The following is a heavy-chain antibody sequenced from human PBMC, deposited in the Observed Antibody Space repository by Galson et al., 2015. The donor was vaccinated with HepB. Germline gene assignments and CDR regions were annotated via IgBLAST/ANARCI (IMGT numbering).Heavy chain of an antibody. CDR3: ARKAASGGRGYYYGVDV. CDR1: GYRFSIYW. Sequence: QSGAEVKKPGESLRISCKGSGYRFSIYWIGWVRQMPGKGLEWMGIIYPDDSDTRYSPSFQGQVTISVDKSISTAYLQWSSLKASDTAMYYCARKAASGGRGYYYGVDVWGQGTTVTVSS. CDR2: IYPDDSDT. D-gene: IGHD2-15*01. V-gene: IGHV5-51*01. J-gene: IGHJ6*02.